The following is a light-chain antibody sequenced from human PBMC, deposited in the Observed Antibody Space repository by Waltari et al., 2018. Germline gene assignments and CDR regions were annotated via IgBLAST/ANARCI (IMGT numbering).Light chain of an antibody. V-gene: IGKV1-5*03. J-gene: IGKJ3*01. CDR3: QQYNSYSCG. CDR1: QNIDTW. Sequence: DIHLTQSPSTLSESVGDRVTITCRASQNIDTWLAWYQQNPGKAPKLLIYKASYLQSGVPSRFSGRGSGTEFTLTIDSLQPDDFATYHCQQYNSYSCGFGPGTTVDLK. CDR2: KAS.